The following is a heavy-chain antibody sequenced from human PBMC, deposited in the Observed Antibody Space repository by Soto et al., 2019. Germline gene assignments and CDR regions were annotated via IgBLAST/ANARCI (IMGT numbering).Heavy chain of an antibody. D-gene: IGHD5-12*01. J-gene: IGHJ4*02. CDR3: ARVLYDSGVVDF. CDR1: GFSVSRYD. V-gene: IGHV3-53*01. CDR2: IQTGGAT. Sequence: QLVESGGGLFQAGGSTRLSCLVSGFSVSRYDMAWVRQAPGKGLEWASIIQTGGATYYTDSAQGRFTISRDNSKNTIYLQMSSLRVEDTGVYSCARVLYDSGVVDFWGQGSPITVS.